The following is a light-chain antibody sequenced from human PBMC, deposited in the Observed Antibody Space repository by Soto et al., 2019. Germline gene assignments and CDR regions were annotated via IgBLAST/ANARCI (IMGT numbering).Light chain of an antibody. J-gene: IGKJ2*01. CDR1: QSIGSW. V-gene: IGKV1-5*03. Sequence: DIQMTQSPSILSASLGDRVTITCRASQSIGSWVAWYQQKPGRAPNLLIHKASHLESGVPSRFSGSGSGTEFTLTISSLQSEDFAVYYCQQYNNWPPVTFGQGTKVDIK. CDR3: QQYNNWPPVT. CDR2: KAS.